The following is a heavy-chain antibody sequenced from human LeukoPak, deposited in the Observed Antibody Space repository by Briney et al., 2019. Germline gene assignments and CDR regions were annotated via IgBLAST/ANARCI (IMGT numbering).Heavy chain of an antibody. D-gene: IGHD6-19*01. CDR3: VRDHLAVAGMRLAWFDP. Sequence: SETLSLTCTVSGGSISSGSDYWSWIRQPAGKGLEWIGHIDTSGGTNYNPSLKSRVTISVDTSKNQFSLELSSVTAADTAVYYCVRDHLAVAGMRLAWFDPWGQGTVVTVSS. CDR1: GGSISSGSDY. J-gene: IGHJ5*02. CDR2: IDTSGGT. V-gene: IGHV4-61*09.